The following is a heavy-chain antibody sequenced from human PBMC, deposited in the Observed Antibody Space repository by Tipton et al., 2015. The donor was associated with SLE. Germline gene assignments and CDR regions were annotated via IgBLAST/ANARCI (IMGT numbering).Heavy chain of an antibody. CDR3: ARGSLRSSSWYYYYGMDV. D-gene: IGHD6-13*01. CDR1: GGSISSSSYY. CDR2: SYYSGST. J-gene: IGHJ6*02. V-gene: IGHV4-39*01. Sequence: TLSLTCTVSGGSISSSSYYWGWIRQPPGKGLEWIASSYYSGSTFYNPSLKSRVTISLDTSKNQFSLKLSSVTAADTAEYYCARGSLRSSSWYYYYGMDVWGQGTTVTVSS.